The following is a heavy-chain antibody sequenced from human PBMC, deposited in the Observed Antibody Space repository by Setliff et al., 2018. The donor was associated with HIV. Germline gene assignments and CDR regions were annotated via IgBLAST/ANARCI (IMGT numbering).Heavy chain of an antibody. CDR1: GYTFTSYG. Sequence: ASVKVSCKTSGYTFTSYGISWVRQAPGQGLEWMGWISVYNGNTNYAQKLQGRVTMTTDTSTSTAYMELRSLRSDDTAVYYCAREGIVGATLRYYYYAMDVWGQGTTVTVTS. CDR2: ISVYNGNT. J-gene: IGHJ6*02. V-gene: IGHV1-18*01. D-gene: IGHD1-26*01. CDR3: AREGIVGATLRYYYYAMDV.